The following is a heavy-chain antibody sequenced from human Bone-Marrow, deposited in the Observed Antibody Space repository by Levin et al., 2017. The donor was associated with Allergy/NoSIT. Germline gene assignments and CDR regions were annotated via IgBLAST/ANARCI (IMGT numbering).Heavy chain of an antibody. CDR2: IYTSGST. J-gene: IGHJ5*02. D-gene: IGHD2-2*01. Sequence: SETLSLTCTVSGGSISSGHYNWNWIRQPAGKGLEWIGHIYTSGSTAYNPSLKSRVTISVDTSKNQFSLKLTSVTATDTAVYYCARFAPSTATGWLDPWGQGTLVTVSS. V-gene: IGHV4-61*09. CDR1: GGSISSGHYN. CDR3: ARFAPSTATGWLDP.